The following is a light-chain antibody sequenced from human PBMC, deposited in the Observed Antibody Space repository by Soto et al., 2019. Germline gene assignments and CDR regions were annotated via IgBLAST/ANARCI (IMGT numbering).Light chain of an antibody. J-gene: IGKJ5*01. CDR3: QHYNNWST. Sequence: EIVMTQSPATLSVSPGERATLSCRASQRVSSNLAWYKQKPGQAPRLLIYGASTRATGIPARFSGSVSGTIFSLTISSLQSEDFAVYYCQHYNNWSTFGQGTRLE. CDR1: QRVSSN. V-gene: IGKV3-15*01. CDR2: GAS.